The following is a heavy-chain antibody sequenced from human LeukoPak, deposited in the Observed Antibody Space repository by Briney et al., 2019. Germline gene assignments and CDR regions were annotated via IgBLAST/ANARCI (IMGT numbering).Heavy chain of an antibody. D-gene: IGHD6-13*01. Sequence: PGGSLRLSCAASGFTFSYHWMTWVRQAPGKGLEWVANIKNDGAVKNYVDSVKGRFTISRDNAKNSLYLQMNSLRAEDTAVYYCAKDSYSKGGFWGQGVLVTVSS. CDR2: IKNDGAVK. CDR3: AKDSYSKGGF. CDR1: GFTFSYHW. J-gene: IGHJ4*02. V-gene: IGHV3-7*01.